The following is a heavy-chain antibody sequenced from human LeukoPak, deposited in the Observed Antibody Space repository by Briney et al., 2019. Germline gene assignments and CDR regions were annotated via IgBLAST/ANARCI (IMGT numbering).Heavy chain of an antibody. CDR2: IRYDGSNK. Sequence: GGTLRLSCAASGFTFSSYGMHWVRQAPGKGLEWVAFIRYDGSNKYYADSVKGRFTISRDNPKNTLCLQMNSLRAEDTAVYYCANMGAAGLYYYYYMDVWGKGTTVTISS. J-gene: IGHJ6*03. CDR3: ANMGAAGLYYYYYMDV. CDR1: GFTFSSYG. V-gene: IGHV3-30*02. D-gene: IGHD6-13*01.